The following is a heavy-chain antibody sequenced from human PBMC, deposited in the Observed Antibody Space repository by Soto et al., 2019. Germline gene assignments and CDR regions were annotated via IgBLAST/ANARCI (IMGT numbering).Heavy chain of an antibody. V-gene: IGHV4-39*02. D-gene: IGHD2-15*01. CDR3: GRLAEAATGHTDFDF. CDR1: GVSIKSRNYF. Sequence: SETLSLTCTVSGVSIKSRNYFWGWIRQPPGKGLEFVGSIHSSGGTYYNPSLKSRVTVSVDLSNSHFSLSLKSLTATDTAVYYCGRLAEAATGHTDFDFWGQGTLVTVSS. J-gene: IGHJ4*02. CDR2: IHSSGGT.